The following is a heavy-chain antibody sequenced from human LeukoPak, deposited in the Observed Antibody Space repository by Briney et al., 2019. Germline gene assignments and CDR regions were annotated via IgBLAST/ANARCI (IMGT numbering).Heavy chain of an antibody. V-gene: IGHV3-23*01. CDR2: MIGSGSST. CDR3: ARAFKVPSWYFAL. J-gene: IGHJ2*01. Sequence: GGSLRLSCAASGFPFSNHAMSWVRQAPGKGLEWVSAMIGSGSSTYYADSVKGRFTISRDNARNSLYLQMNSLRAEDTAIYYCARAFKVPSWYFALWGRGTLVTVSS. CDR1: GFPFSNHA.